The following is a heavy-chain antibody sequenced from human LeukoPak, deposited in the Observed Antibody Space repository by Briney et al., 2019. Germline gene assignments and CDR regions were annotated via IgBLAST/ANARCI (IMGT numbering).Heavy chain of an antibody. CDR2: IIPIFGTA. CDR1: GGTFSSYA. Sequence: SVKVSCKASGGTFSSYAISWVRQAPGQGLEWMGGIIPIFGTANYAQKFQGRVTITADESTSTAYMELSSLRSDDTAVYYCARDGYDYVWGSYRTYYFDYWGQGTLVTVSS. V-gene: IGHV1-69*13. D-gene: IGHD3-16*02. CDR3: ARDGYDYVWGSYRTYYFDY. J-gene: IGHJ4*02.